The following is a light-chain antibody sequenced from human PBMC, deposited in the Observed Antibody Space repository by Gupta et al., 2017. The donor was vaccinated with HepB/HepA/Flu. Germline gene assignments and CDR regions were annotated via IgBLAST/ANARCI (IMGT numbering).Light chain of an antibody. CDR3: LQYYTAILT. V-gene: IGKV4-1*01. Sequence: DIVMTQSPDSLAVPLGERATINCKSSQSVLYSSNNKNYLAWYQQKPGQPPKLLISWASSRESGVPDRFSGSGSGTDFTLTISSLQAEDVAVYYCLQYYTAILTFGPGTKVDIK. CDR2: WAS. J-gene: IGKJ3*01. CDR1: QSVLYSSNNKNY.